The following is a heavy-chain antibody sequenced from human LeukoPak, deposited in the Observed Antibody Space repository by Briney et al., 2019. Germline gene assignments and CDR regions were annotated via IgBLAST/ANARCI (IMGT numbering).Heavy chain of an antibody. V-gene: IGHV3-21*01. CDR3: ARDRGIVGATTFDH. J-gene: IGHJ4*02. CDR1: GFTFSSYS. D-gene: IGHD1-26*01. Sequence: GGSLRLSCAASGFTFSSYSMNWVRQAPGKGLEWVSSISSSSSYIYYADSVKGRFTISRDNAKNSLYLQMSSLRAEDTAVYYCARDRGIVGATTFDHWGQGTLVTVSS. CDR2: ISSSSSYI.